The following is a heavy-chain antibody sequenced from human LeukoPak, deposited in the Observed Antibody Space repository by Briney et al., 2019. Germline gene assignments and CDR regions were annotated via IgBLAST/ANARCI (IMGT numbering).Heavy chain of an antibody. V-gene: IGHV3-53*04. CDR1: GFTFDDYA. J-gene: IGHJ4*02. CDR3: ARGRLRYPIDY. CDR2: IYSGGST. D-gene: IGHD4-17*01. Sequence: GRSLRLSCAASGFTFDDYAMHWVRQAPGKGLEWVSVIYSGGSTYYADSVKGRFTISRHNSKNTLYLQMNSLRAEDTAVYYCARGRLRYPIDYWGQGTLVTVSS.